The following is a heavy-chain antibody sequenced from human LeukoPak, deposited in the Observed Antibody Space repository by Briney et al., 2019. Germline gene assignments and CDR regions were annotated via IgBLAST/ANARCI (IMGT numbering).Heavy chain of an antibody. D-gene: IGHD3-22*01. J-gene: IGHJ6*03. CDR2: IKQDGSEK. V-gene: IGHV3-7*03. CDR3: AKALGGGGYYGDYYYYYYMGV. Sequence: GGSLRLSCAASGFTFSSYWMSWVRQAPGKGLEWVANIKQDGSEKYYVDSVKGRFTISRDNAKNTLYLQMNSLRAEDTAVYYCAKALGGGGYYGDYYYYYYMGVWGKGTTVTVSS. CDR1: GFTFSSYW.